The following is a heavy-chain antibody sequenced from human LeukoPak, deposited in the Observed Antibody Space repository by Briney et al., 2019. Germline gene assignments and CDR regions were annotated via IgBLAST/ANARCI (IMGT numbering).Heavy chain of an antibody. J-gene: IGHJ6*03. Sequence: ASVKVSCTASGGTFSSYAISWVRQAPGQGLEWMGGIIPIFGTANYAQKFQGRVTITTDESTSTAYMELSSLRSEDTAVYYCARDRLDIVPSGYYYYYYMDAWGKGTTVTVSS. D-gene: IGHD2-2*03. V-gene: IGHV1-69*05. CDR2: IIPIFGTA. CDR1: GGTFSSYA. CDR3: ARDRLDIVPSGYYYYYYMDA.